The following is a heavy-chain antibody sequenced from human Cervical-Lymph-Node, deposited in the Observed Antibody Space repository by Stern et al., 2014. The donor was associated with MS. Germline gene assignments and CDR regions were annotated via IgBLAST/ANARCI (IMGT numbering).Heavy chain of an antibody. Sequence: VQLVESGSELKKPGASVKISCKATGYNFTRYAMNWVRQAPGQGLEWMGWINTNTGQPTSARGFTGRFVFSLDTSVSTAFLQISGLKTEDTAVYYCARPIGAADHAFDHWGQGTLVTVSS. CDR3: ARPIGAADHAFDH. V-gene: IGHV7-4-1*02. CDR2: INTNTGQP. J-gene: IGHJ4*02. CDR1: GYNFTRYA. D-gene: IGHD6-13*01.